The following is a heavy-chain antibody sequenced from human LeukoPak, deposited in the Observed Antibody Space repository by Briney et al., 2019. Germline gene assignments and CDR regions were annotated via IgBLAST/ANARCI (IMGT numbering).Heavy chain of an antibody. CDR1: GFTFSSYS. D-gene: IGHD6-13*01. J-gene: IGHJ6*02. CDR2: ISSSSSYI. V-gene: IGHV3-21*01. CDR3: ARDRSDIAAATYYYYGMDV. Sequence: PGGSLRLSCAASGFTFSSYSMNWVRQAPGKGLEWVSSISSSSSYIYYADSVKGRFTISRDNAKNSLYLQMNSLRAEDTAVYYCARDRSDIAAATYYYYGMDVWGQGTTVTVSS.